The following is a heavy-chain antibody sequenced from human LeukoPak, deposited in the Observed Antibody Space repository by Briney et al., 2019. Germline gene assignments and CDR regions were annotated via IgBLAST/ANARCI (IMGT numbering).Heavy chain of an antibody. CDR3: VKDREQWLVVYAFDI. CDR2: ISSNGGST. Sequence: GGSLRLSCSASGFTFSSYAMHWVRQAPGKGLEYVSAISSNGGSTYYADSVKGRFTISRDNSENTLYLQMSSLRAEDTAVYYCVKDREQWLVVYAFDIWGQGTMVTVSS. CDR1: GFTFSSYA. V-gene: IGHV3-64D*06. D-gene: IGHD6-19*01. J-gene: IGHJ3*02.